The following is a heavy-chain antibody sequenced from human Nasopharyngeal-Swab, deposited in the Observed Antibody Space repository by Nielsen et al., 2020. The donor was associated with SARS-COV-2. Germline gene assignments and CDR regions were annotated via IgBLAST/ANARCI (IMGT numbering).Heavy chain of an antibody. V-gene: IGHV3-23*01. J-gene: IGHJ6*03. Sequence: VRQAPGKGLEWVSAISGSGGSTYYADSVKGRFTISRDNSMNTLYLQMNSLRAEDTAVYYCAKDLKPMYYDFWSGYYTDYYYYMDVWGKGTTVTVSS. D-gene: IGHD3-3*01. CDR3: AKDLKPMYYDFWSGYYTDYYYYMDV. CDR2: ISGSGGST.